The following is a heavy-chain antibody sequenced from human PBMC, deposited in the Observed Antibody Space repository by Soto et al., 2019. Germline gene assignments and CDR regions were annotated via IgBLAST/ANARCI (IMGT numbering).Heavy chain of an antibody. CDR2: ISSSSSYI. CDR1: GFTFSSYS. D-gene: IGHD6-13*01. Sequence: EVQLVESGGGLVKPGGSLRLSCAASGFTFSSYSMNWVRQAPGKGLEWVSSISSSSSYIYYADSVKGRFTISRDNAKNSLYLQMNSLRAEDTAVYYCARGLGQQLDHYYYGMDVWGQGTTVTVSS. V-gene: IGHV3-21*01. CDR3: ARGLGQQLDHYYYGMDV. J-gene: IGHJ6*02.